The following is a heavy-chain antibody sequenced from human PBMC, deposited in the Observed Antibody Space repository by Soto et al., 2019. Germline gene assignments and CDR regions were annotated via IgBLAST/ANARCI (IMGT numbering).Heavy chain of an antibody. J-gene: IGHJ6*02. D-gene: IGHD6-13*01. V-gene: IGHV4-34*01. Sequence: QVQLQQGGAGLLRPSETLSPTCTVHGGSFSGYFWTWIRLAPGKGLEWIGEIDHRGSSTYSPSVMRRVTMSVDTSKSQFSLKLSSVTAADTGVYYCARGNWQQMATRYGMDVWGQGTTVTVSS. CDR3: ARGNWQQMATRYGMDV. CDR1: GGSFSGYF. CDR2: IDHRGSS.